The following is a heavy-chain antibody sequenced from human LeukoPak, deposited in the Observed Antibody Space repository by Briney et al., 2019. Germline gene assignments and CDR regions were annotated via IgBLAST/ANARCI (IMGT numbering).Heavy chain of an antibody. CDR1: GFTFSRYS. Sequence: GGSLRLSCAASGFTFSRYSMNWVRQAPGKGLEWVSYISSSGSAIYYVDSVKGRFTISRDNARNSLYLQMNSLRAEDTAVYYCARRTGTTVAFDIWGQGTMVTVSS. D-gene: IGHD1-1*01. V-gene: IGHV3-48*04. CDR2: ISSSGSAI. J-gene: IGHJ3*02. CDR3: ARRTGTTVAFDI.